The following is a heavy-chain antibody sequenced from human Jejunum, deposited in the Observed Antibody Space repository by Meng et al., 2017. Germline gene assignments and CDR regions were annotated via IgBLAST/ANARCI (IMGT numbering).Heavy chain of an antibody. CDR1: GGSLSDYY. CDR3: ARGNEYSNYGADF. D-gene: IGHD4-11*01. Sequence: QVKLQQWGAGLLKPSETLSLTCAVYGGSLSDYYWTWIRQPPGKGLEWIGEINDSGSTNYNPSLKSRVTISVDTFKSQFYLRVSSVTAADTAVYYCARGNEYSNYGADFWGQGTLVTVSS. V-gene: IGHV4-34*01. CDR2: INDSGST. J-gene: IGHJ4*02.